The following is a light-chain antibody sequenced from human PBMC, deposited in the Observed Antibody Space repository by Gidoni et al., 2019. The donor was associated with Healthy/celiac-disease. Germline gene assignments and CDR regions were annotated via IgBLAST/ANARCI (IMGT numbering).Light chain of an antibody. CDR2: GNS. V-gene: IGLV1-40*01. Sequence: QSVLTPPPSVSGAPGQRVTISCTGSSSNTGAGYDVHWYQQLPGTAPKLLIYGNSNRPSGVPDRFSGSKSGTSASLAITGLQAEDEADYYCQSYDSSLSGSRVFGGGTKLTVL. CDR1: SSNTGAGYD. CDR3: QSYDSSLSGSRV. J-gene: IGLJ2*01.